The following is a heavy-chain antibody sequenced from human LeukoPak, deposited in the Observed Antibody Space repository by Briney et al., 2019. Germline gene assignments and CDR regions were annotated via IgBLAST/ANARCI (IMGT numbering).Heavy chain of an antibody. V-gene: IGHV4-39*07. J-gene: IGHJ4*02. CDR1: SGSLTSSSYY. D-gene: IGHD6-19*01. CDR2: IYYSGST. CDR3: ARDRSSGWYVVGASWGPFDY. Sequence: SSETLSLTCTVSSGSLTSSSYYWGWIRQPPGKGLEWIGSIYYSGSTYYNPSLKSRVTISVDTSKNQFSLKLSSVTAADTAVYYCARDRSSGWYVVGASWGPFDYWGQGTLVTVSS.